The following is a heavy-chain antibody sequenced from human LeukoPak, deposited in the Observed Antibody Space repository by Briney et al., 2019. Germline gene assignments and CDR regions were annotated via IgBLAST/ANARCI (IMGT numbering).Heavy chain of an antibody. Sequence: SETLSLTCTVSGGSISSYYWSWIRQPPGKGLEWIGYIYYSGSTNYNPSFKSRVTISVDTSKNQFSLKLSSVTAADTAVYYCARTQNMVRGVIGFDPWGQGTLVTVSS. D-gene: IGHD3-10*01. CDR1: GGSISSYY. V-gene: IGHV4-59*08. CDR3: ARTQNMVRGVIGFDP. CDR2: IYYSGST. J-gene: IGHJ5*02.